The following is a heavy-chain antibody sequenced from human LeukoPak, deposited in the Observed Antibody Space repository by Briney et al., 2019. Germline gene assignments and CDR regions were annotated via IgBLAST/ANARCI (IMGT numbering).Heavy chain of an antibody. CDR2: ISAYNGNT. CDR3: ARVGIAARSYYYMDV. D-gene: IGHD6-6*01. Sequence: ASVKVSCKASGYTFTSYGISWVRQAPGQGLEWMGWISAYNGNTNYAQKPQGRVTMTTDTSTSTAYMELRSLRSDDTAVYYCARVGIAARSYYYMDVWGKGTTVTVSS. V-gene: IGHV1-18*01. J-gene: IGHJ6*03. CDR1: GYTFTSYG.